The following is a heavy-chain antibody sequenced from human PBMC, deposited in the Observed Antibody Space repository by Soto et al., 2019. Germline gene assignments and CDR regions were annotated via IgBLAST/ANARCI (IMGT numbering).Heavy chain of an antibody. J-gene: IGHJ4*02. D-gene: IGHD3-3*01. V-gene: IGHV3-23*01. Sequence: GGSLRLSCAASGLILSDYAMTWVRQAPGKGLEWVSSISYSASSTFYADSVKGRFTISRDNSKNTLYLQMNSLRADDTAVYYCAKQYDVDYWGQGTLVTVSS. CDR1: GLILSDYA. CDR3: AKQYDVDY. CDR2: ISYSASST.